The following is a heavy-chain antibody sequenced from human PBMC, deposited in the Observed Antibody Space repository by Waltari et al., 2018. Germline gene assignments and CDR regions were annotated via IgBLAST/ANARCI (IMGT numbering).Heavy chain of an antibody. J-gene: IGHJ5*02. CDR1: GFSLSTRVAV. CDR2: IYWNLDK. V-gene: IGHV2-5*01. CDR3: AHLPVDIVATMGFT. Sequence: QITLQASGPTLVKPTHPLTPTCSFSGFSLSTRVAVLGWIIQPPGKAREWLALIYWNLDKRYSPSLKSRLTSTKDTSKNQVVLTMTNMNPGDTATYSGAHLPVDIVATMGFTWGQGTLVTVSS. D-gene: IGHD5-12*01.